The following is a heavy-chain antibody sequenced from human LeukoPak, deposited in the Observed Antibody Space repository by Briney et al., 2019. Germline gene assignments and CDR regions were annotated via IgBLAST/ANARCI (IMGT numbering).Heavy chain of an antibody. CDR2: INHSGST. CDR1: GGSFSGYY. CDR3: ARHIVGATFSDY. V-gene: IGHV4-34*01. Sequence: PSETLSLTCAVYGGSFSGYYWSWIRQPPGKGLEWIGEINHSGSTNYNPSLKSRVTISVDTSKNQFSLKLSSVTAADTAVYYCARHIVGATFSDYWGQGTLVTVSS. D-gene: IGHD1-26*01. J-gene: IGHJ4*02.